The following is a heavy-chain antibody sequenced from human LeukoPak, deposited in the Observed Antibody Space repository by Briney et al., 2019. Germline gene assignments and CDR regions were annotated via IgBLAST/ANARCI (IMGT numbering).Heavy chain of an antibody. V-gene: IGHV4-38-2*02. CDR1: GYSISSGYY. D-gene: IGHD3-3*01. Sequence: SETLSLTCTVSGYSISSGYYWGWTRHPPGKGLEWIGSNYHSRSTYYNPPLQSRVTRTADTSNNHFSLKLSSVSAADTAVYYCARIIGVYDFWSGSDFDYWGQKTLVTVSS. J-gene: IGHJ4*02. CDR2: NYHSRST. CDR3: ARIIGVYDFWSGSDFDY.